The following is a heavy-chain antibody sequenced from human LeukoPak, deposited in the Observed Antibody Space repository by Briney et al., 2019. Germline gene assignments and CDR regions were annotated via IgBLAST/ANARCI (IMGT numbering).Heavy chain of an antibody. D-gene: IGHD5-18*01. CDR3: ARAGFPHTPTDGGAY. CDR1: GYTFTGYY. CDR2: INPNSGDT. V-gene: IGHV1-2*02. Sequence: ASVKVSCKASGYTFTGYYIHWVRQAPGQGLDWMGWINPNSGDTHYAQKFQGRVTMTRDTSINAAYMELSRLTSDDRAVYYCARAGFPHTPTDGGAYWGQGTLVTVSS. J-gene: IGHJ4*02.